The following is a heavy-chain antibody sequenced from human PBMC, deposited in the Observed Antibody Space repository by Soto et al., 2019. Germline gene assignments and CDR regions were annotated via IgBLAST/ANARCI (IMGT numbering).Heavy chain of an antibody. Sequence: EVQLLESGGGLVQPGGSLRLSCAASGFTFSSYAMCWVRQAPGKGLEWVSTISGSGGSTYYADSVKGRFTISRDNSKNTLYRQVNSLRAEDTAVYYCAKCSPRYSSGLKAYDFDYWGQGTLVTVSS. J-gene: IGHJ4*02. CDR1: GFTFSSYA. D-gene: IGHD6-19*01. CDR3: AKCSPRYSSGLKAYDFDY. V-gene: IGHV3-23*01. CDR2: ISGSGGST.